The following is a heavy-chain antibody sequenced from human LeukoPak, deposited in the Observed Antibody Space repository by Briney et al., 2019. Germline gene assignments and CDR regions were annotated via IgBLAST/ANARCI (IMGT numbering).Heavy chain of an antibody. Sequence: PSGTLSLTCTVSGGSVSSGSYYWSWIRQPPGKGLEWIGYIYYSGSTNYNPSLKSRVTISVDTSKNQFSLKLSSVTAADTAVYYCARAIMAAAGNMDYFDYWGQGTLVTVSS. D-gene: IGHD6-13*01. CDR3: ARAIMAAAGNMDYFDY. CDR2: IYYSGST. CDR1: GGSVSSGSYY. J-gene: IGHJ4*02. V-gene: IGHV4-61*01.